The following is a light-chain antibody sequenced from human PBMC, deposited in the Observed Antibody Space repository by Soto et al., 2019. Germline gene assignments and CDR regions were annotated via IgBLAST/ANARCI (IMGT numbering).Light chain of an antibody. CDR2: GAS. Sequence: VLAQSPGTLSLSPGERATLSCRASQTIRSRYSTWYQQKPGQAPRLLIYGASSRATCIPDRFSGSGSGTDFTLTISRLEPEDVAVYYCHHSGNSHGTSGQGTRWIS. CDR3: HHSGNSHGT. CDR1: QTIRSRY. V-gene: IGKV3-20*01. J-gene: IGKJ1*01.